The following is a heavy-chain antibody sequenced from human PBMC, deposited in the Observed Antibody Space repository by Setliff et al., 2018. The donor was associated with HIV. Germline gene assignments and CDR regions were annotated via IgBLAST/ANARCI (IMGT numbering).Heavy chain of an antibody. J-gene: IGHJ6*03. V-gene: IGHV1-8*02. D-gene: IGHD3-22*01. CDR1: GYTFSSYD. CDR3: ARARRDSYDRGRRNHYYIDV. CDR2: MNPNSGNT. Sequence: ASVKVSCKASGYTFSSYDINWVRQATGQGLQWMGWMNPNSGNTGYAQKFQGRVTMTRDTSISTAYMELNNLKFEDTAVYYCARARRDSYDRGRRNHYYIDVWGKGTTVTVSS.